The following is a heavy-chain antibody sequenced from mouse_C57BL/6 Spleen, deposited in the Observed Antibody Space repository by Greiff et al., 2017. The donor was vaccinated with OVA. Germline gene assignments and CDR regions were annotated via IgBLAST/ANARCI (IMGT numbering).Heavy chain of an antibody. CDR1: GYVFSNSW. V-gene: IGHV1-82*01. CDR3: ARSGGSLWRAY. Sequence: VQLQPSGPELVKPGASVQLSCKASGYVFSNSWMKWVTQRPGKGLDWIGRISPGDGASIYHGNFGDRATLTADKSSSTSYMQLNSLTSEDSAVYFGARSGGSLWRAYWGQGTLVTVST. D-gene: IGHD3-1*01. J-gene: IGHJ3*01. CDR2: ISPGDGAS.